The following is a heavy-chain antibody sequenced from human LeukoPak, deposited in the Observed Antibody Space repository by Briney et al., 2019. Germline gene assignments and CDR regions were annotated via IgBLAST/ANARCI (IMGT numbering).Heavy chain of an antibody. CDR1: GYTFTAYN. Sequence: GASVKVSCKASGYTFTAYNMHWVRQAPGQELEWMGRISPNSGGTDYSQKFQDRFTMTRDTSISTAYMEVSSLRSDDTAVYYCATITRYHSDGYTSRGYNDFWGQGTLVTVSS. D-gene: IGHD5-24*01. J-gene: IGHJ4*02. V-gene: IGHV1-2*02. CDR3: ATITRYHSDGYTSRGYNDF. CDR2: ISPNSGGT.